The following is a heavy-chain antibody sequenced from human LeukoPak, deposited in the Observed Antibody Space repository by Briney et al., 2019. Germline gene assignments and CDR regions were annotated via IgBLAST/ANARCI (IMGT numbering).Heavy chain of an antibody. V-gene: IGHV1-24*01. CDR3: ATGVYCATTTCPGYQHYYYFMDV. CDR2: FDRKNGDT. CDR1: GFTLADLS. D-gene: IGHD2-21*01. J-gene: IGHJ6*03. Sequence: ASVKVSCKVSGFTLADLSMHWVRQAPGKGLEWVGGFDRKNGDTIYAQRFRGRVTLAEDTSTGTAYMDLSSLSADDTAVYYCATGVYCATTTCPGYQHYYYFMDVWGKGTTVTVSS.